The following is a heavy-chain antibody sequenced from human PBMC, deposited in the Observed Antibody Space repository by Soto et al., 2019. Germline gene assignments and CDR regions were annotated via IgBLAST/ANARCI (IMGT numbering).Heavy chain of an antibody. J-gene: IGHJ5*02. V-gene: IGHV4-31*03. Sequence: SETLSLTCTVSGGSISSGGYYWSWIRQHPGKGLEWIGYIYYSGSTYYNPSLKSRVTISVDTSKNQFSLKLSSVTAADTAVYYGARARLGDYVWGSYRYNWFDPWGQGTLVTVSS. CDR2: IYYSGST. CDR1: GGSISSGGYY. CDR3: ARARLGDYVWGSYRYNWFDP. D-gene: IGHD3-16*02.